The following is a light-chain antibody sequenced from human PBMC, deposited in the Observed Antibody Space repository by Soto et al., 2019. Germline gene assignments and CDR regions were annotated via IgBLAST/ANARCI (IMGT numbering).Light chain of an antibody. J-gene: IGLJ2*01. V-gene: IGLV2-8*01. CDR3: SSYAGSNNL. CDR2: EVS. Sequence: QSVLTQPPSASGSPGQSVTISCTGTSSDVGGSNYVSWYQQHPGKAPKLMIYEVSKRPSGVPDRFSGSKSGNTASLTVSGLQAEDEADYYCSSYAGSNNLFGGGTKLTVL. CDR1: SSDVGGSNY.